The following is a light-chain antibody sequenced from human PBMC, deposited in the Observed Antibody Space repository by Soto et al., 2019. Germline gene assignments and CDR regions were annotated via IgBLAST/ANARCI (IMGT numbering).Light chain of an antibody. CDR1: QGIRND. V-gene: IGKV1-17*01. CDR3: LQHNSGSRT. J-gene: IGKJ1*01. Sequence: DIQMTQSPSSLSASVGDRVTITCRASQGIRNDLSWYQQKPGKAPKRLIYAASSLQSGVPSRFSVSGSGTEFTLTISSMQPEDFATYYCLQHNSGSRTFGQGTKVDIK. CDR2: AAS.